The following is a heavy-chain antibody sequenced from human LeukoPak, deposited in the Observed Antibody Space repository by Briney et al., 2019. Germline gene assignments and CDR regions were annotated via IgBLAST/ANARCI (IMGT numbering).Heavy chain of an antibody. D-gene: IGHD6-13*01. CDR1: GGSFSGDW. V-gene: IGHV4-34*01. J-gene: IGHJ4*02. Sequence: SETLSLTCAVYGGSFSGDWWSWIRQPPGKGLEWIGEINQSGSTNYIPSLKSRVTISVDTSKNQFSLKLSSVTAAGTALYYCARGWQQLVLWGQGTLVTVAS. CDR2: INQSGST. CDR3: ARGWQQLVL.